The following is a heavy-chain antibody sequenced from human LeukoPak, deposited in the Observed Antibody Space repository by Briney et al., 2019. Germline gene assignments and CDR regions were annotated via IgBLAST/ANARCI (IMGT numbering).Heavy chain of an antibody. CDR1: GGSISSYY. J-gene: IGHJ6*03. Sequence: PSETLSLTCTVSGGSISSYYWSWTRQPAGKGLEWIGRIYTSGSTNYNPSLKSRVTMSVDTSKNQFSLKLSSVTAADTAVYYCARVRATPYYYYYYMDVWGKGTTVTVSS. CDR2: IYTSGST. V-gene: IGHV4-4*07. CDR3: ARVRATPYYYYYYMDV. D-gene: IGHD4-23*01.